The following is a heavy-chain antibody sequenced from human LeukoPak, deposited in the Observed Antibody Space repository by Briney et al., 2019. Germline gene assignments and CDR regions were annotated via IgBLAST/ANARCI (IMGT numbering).Heavy chain of an antibody. CDR1: GGSISSYY. J-gene: IGHJ4*02. V-gene: IGHV4-59*01. CDR2: IYYSGST. Sequence: SETLSLTCTVSGGSISSYYWSWIRQPPGKGLEWIGYIYYSGSTNYNPSLKSRVTISVDTSKNQFSLKLSSVTAADTAVYYCAREGDYVDYWGQGTLVTVSP. CDR3: AREGDYVDY.